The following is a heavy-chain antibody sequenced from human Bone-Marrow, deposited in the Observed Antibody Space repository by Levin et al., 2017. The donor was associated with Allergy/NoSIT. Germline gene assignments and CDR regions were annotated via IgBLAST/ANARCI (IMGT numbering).Heavy chain of an antibody. V-gene: IGHV3-30-3*01. CDR3: ARTYESYSFDY. Sequence: SCAASGFTFGSYDMHWVRQAPGKGLEWVAFIGYDGSDKSYADSVMGRFTISRDNSKNTLYLQLNSLRSEDRAVYYCARTYESYSFDYWGQGTLVTVSS. CDR2: IGYDGSDK. CDR1: GFTFGSYD. D-gene: IGHD5-12*01. J-gene: IGHJ4*02.